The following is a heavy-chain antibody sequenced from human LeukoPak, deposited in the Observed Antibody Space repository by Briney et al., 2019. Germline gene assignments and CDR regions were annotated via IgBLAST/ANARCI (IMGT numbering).Heavy chain of an antibody. Sequence: SETLSLTCTVSGGSISGYCGGWIRQPPGKGLEWIGYVYYSGSTGYNPSLKSRVTISVDTSKNQFSLNLSSVTAADTAVYYCARSFDSRGYYYYGMDVWGQGTTVTVSS. CDR2: VYYSGST. CDR1: GGSISGYC. V-gene: IGHV4-59*01. J-gene: IGHJ6*02. D-gene: IGHD3-22*01. CDR3: ARSFDSRGYYYYGMDV.